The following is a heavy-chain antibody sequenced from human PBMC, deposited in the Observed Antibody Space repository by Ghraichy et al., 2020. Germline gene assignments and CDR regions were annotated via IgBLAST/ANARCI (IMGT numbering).Heavy chain of an antibody. CDR3: ARGQMSDFWSGYYSRHSTPNIQTMWTPLFDY. CDR1: GVSLSNYY. Sequence: SQTLSLTCAVSGVSLSNYYWSWIRQPPGKGLEWIGDINHSGSTNYNPSLKSRVTISGDTSKNQFSLNLRSVTAADTVVYYCARGQMSDFWSGYYSRHSTPNIQTMWTPLFDYWGLGILVTVSS. CDR2: INHSGST. D-gene: IGHD3-3*01. J-gene: IGHJ4*02. V-gene: IGHV4-34*01.